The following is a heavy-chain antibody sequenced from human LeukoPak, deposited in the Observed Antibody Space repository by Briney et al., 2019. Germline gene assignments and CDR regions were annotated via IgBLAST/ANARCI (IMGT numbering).Heavy chain of an antibody. Sequence: SETLSLTCTVSGGSVSSGSYYWSWIRQPPGKGLEWIGYIYYSGSTNYNPSLKSRVTISVDTSKNQFSLKLSSVTAADTAVYYCARDHCSGGSCYGFDYWGQGTLVTVSS. D-gene: IGHD2-15*01. J-gene: IGHJ4*02. CDR1: GGSVSSGSYY. CDR3: ARDHCSGGSCYGFDY. V-gene: IGHV4-61*01. CDR2: IYYSGST.